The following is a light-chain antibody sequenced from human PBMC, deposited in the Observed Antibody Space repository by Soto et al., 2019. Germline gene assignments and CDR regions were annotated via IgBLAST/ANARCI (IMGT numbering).Light chain of an antibody. J-gene: IGLJ2*01. Sequence: QSVLTQSPSASASLGASVKLTCTLSRGHSRYAIAWHQQQPEKGPRYLMKVNSDGSHSKGDGIPDRFSGYSSGAERYLTISSLQSEDEADYYCQTWGTGIVVFGGGTKLTVL. V-gene: IGLV4-69*01. CDR1: RGHSRYA. CDR3: QTWGTGIVV. CDR2: VNSDGSH.